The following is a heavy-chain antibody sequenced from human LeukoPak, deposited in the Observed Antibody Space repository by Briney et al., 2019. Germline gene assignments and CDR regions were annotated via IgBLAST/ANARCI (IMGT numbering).Heavy chain of an antibody. Sequence: GGSLRLSCAASGFTFSSYGMHWVRQAPGKGLEWVSSISSSSSYIYYADSVKGRFTISRDNAKNSLYLQMNSLRAEDTAVYYCARDLAHVLLWFGELSAWDYWGQGTLVTVSS. D-gene: IGHD3-10*01. CDR3: ARDLAHVLLWFGELSAWDY. V-gene: IGHV3-21*01. J-gene: IGHJ4*02. CDR2: ISSSSSYI. CDR1: GFTFSSYG.